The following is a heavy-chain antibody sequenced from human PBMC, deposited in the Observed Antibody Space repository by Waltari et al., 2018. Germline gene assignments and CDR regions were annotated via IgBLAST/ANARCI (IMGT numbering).Heavy chain of an antibody. D-gene: IGHD4-17*01. CDR1: GYSFTSYW. J-gene: IGHJ3*02. V-gene: IGHV5-51*01. CDR3: ARPRKKYYGDYHGAFDI. CDR2: IYPSHSDT. Sequence: EVQLVQSGAEVKKPGESLKISCKGSGYSFTSYWIGWVRQMPGKGLEWMGIIYPSHSDTRYSPSFQGQVTISADKSISTANLQWSSLKASDTAMYYCARPRKKYYGDYHGAFDIWGQGTMVTVSS.